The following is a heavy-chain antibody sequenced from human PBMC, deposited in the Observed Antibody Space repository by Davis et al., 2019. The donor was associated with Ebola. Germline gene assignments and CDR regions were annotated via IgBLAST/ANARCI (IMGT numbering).Heavy chain of an antibody. J-gene: IGHJ3*02. CDR2: ISSSSSYI. Sequence: GGSLRLSCAASGFTFSSYSMNWVRQAPGKGLEWVSSISSSSSYIYYADSVKGRFTISRDNAKNSLYLQMNSLRAEDTAMYYCARALLLASCGGDCYAGAFDIWGQGTMVTVSS. CDR1: GFTFSSYS. D-gene: IGHD2-21*02. CDR3: ARALLLASCGGDCYAGAFDI. V-gene: IGHV3-21*04.